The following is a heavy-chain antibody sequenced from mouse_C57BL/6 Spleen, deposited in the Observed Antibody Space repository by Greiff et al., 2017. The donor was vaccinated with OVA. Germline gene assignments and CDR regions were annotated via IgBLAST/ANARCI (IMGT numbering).Heavy chain of an antibody. J-gene: IGHJ1*03. Sequence: EVQGVESGAGLVKPGGSLKLSCAASGFTFSSYAMSWVRQTPEKRLEWVAYISSGGDYIYYADTVKGRFTISRDNARNTLYLQMSSLKSEDTAMYYCTRVLLGYFDVWGTGTTVTVSS. CDR2: ISSGGDYI. V-gene: IGHV5-9-1*02. D-gene: IGHD1-1*01. CDR1: GFTFSSYA. CDR3: TRVLLGYFDV.